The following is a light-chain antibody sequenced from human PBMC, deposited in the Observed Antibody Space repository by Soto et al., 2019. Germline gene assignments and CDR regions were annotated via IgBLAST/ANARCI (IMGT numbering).Light chain of an antibody. CDR3: CSYAASSTYV. CDR2: EDS. Sequence: QSALTQPASVSGSPGQSITISCTGTSSDVGNYNLVSWYQQHPGKAPKLMIYEDSKRPSGVSNRFSGSKSGNTASLTISGLQAEDEADYYCCSYAASSTYVFGTGTKVTV. V-gene: IGLV2-23*01. CDR1: SSDVGNYNL. J-gene: IGLJ1*01.